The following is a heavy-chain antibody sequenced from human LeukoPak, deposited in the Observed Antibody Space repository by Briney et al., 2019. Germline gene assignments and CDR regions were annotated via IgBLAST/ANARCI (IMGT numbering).Heavy chain of an antibody. V-gene: IGHV3-53*01. D-gene: IGHD4-17*01. CDR2: IYSGGST. CDR3: AKDYGDYRAFFDY. CDR1: GFTVSSNY. J-gene: IGHJ4*02. Sequence: GGSLRLSCAASGFTVSSNYMSWVRQAPGKGLEWVSVIYSGGSTYYADSVKGRFTISRDNSKNTLYLQMNSLRAEDTAVYYCAKDYGDYRAFFDYWGQGTVVTVSS.